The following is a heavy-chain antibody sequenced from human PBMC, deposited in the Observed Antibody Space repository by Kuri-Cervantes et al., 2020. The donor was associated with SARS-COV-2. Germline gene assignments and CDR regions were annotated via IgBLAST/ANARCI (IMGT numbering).Heavy chain of an antibody. CDR3: ARGGVGVHDS. CDR2: ISYDGSNK. J-gene: IGHJ4*02. Sequence: GGSLRLSCAASGFTFSTYPMHWVRQAPGKGLEWVAIISYDGSNKYFADSVKGRFTISRDNSKNTLYLQMNSLRAEDTAMYYCARGGVGVHDSWGQGTLVTVSS. D-gene: IGHD2-8*02. V-gene: IGHV3-30-3*01. CDR1: GFTFSTYP.